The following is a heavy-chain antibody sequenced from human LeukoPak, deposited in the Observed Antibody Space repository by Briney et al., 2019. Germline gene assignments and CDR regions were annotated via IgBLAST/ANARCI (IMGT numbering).Heavy chain of an antibody. Sequence: GKSMTLSCVVSGFNFDNFAMHWVRQPLGKGQERAAVISHDGRTKYYADSMKGRITISRDNSKNTLFLQMNNLRSEDTAVYFCARPSPPGDGYNPPDHWGQGTLVTVSS. J-gene: IGHJ4*02. CDR2: ISHDGRTK. D-gene: IGHD5-24*01. V-gene: IGHV3-30*04. CDR3: ARPSPPGDGYNPPDH. CDR1: GFNFDNFA.